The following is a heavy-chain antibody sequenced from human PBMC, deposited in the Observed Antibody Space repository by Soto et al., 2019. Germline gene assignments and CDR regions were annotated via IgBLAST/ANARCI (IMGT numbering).Heavy chain of an antibody. D-gene: IGHD6-19*01. Sequence: PGGSLRLSCAASGFTFSDNYMTWIRQAPGRGLEWVAYISDSGNIIYYADSVQGRFTVSRDSAKNSLYLQMNSLSAEDTAVYYCARRTRGAGWFDPWGQGTLVTVSS. CDR2: ISDSGNII. CDR1: GFTFSDNY. V-gene: IGHV3-11*01. CDR3: ARRTRGAGWFDP. J-gene: IGHJ5*02.